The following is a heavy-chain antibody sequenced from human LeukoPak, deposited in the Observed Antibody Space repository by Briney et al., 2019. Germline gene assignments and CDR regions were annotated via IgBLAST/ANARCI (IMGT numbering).Heavy chain of an antibody. J-gene: IGHJ4*02. Sequence: GESLKISCKGSGYSFTSYWIGWVRQMPGKGLEWMGVVYPSDSDSDTKYSPSFQGQVTISADKSISTAYLQWSSLKASDTAMYYCARHHGDAHFDYWGQGTLVTVSS. CDR1: GYSFTSYW. CDR3: ARHHGDAHFDY. D-gene: IGHD4-17*01. CDR2: VYPSDSDSDT. V-gene: IGHV5-51*01.